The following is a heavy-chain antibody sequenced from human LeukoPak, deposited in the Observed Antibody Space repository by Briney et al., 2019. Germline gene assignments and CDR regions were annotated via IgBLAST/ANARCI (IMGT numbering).Heavy chain of an antibody. D-gene: IGHD3-22*01. CDR1: GFTFSSYW. Sequence: GGSLRLSCAASGFTFSSYWMSWVRQAPGKGLEWVANIKQDGSEKYYVDSVKGRFTISRDNAKNSLYLQMNSLRAEDTALYYCARAYYYDSSGYPPYYWGQGTLVTVSS. CDR2: IKQDGSEK. CDR3: ARAYYYDSSGYPPYY. J-gene: IGHJ4*02. V-gene: IGHV3-7*03.